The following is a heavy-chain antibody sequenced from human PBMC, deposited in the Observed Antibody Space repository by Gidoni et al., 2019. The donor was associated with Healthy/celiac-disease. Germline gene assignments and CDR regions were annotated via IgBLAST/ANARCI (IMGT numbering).Heavy chain of an antibody. D-gene: IGHD5-18*01. CDR3: ARRGQYSYAPHDAFDI. Sequence: QVQLQESGPGLVKPSQPLSLTCTVSGGSISSGGYYWSGIRQNPGKGTEGIGYIYYSGSTYYNPSLKSRVTISVDTSKNQFSLKLSSVTAADTAVYYCARRGQYSYAPHDAFDIWGQGTMVTVSS. J-gene: IGHJ3*02. V-gene: IGHV4-31*03. CDR1: GGSISSGGYY. CDR2: IYYSGST.